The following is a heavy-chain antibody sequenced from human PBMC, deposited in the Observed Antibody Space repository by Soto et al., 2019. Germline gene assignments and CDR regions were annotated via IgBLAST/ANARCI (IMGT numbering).Heavy chain of an antibody. CDR2: IIGSGGST. Sequence: PGGSLRLSCAASEFTFSIYAMSWVRQAPGKVLGWGSVIIGSGGSTYYADSVKGRITTSRDNTKNTVYLQMMSLRAEDTAVYYCAKPHRDVYSTACFDHWGQGTLVTVSS. D-gene: IGHD4-4*01. CDR3: AKPHRDVYSTACFDH. V-gene: IGHV3-23*01. CDR1: EFTFSIYA. J-gene: IGHJ4*02.